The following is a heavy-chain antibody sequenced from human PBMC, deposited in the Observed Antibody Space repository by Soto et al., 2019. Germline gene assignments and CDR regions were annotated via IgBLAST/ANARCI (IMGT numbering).Heavy chain of an antibody. CDR1: GDSISTVDYF. D-gene: IGHD2-15*01. V-gene: IGHV4-30-4*01. Sequence: QVHLLESGPGLVKPSQTLSLTCSVSGDSISTVDYFWAWIRQPPGQALEYIGYIYKSTTTYYNPSFESRVAISLDTSKSQFSLNVTSVSAVDTVVYFCARGRYCLTGRCFPNWFDSWGQGTLVTVSS. J-gene: IGHJ5*01. CDR2: IYKSTTT. CDR3: ARGRYCLTGRCFPNWFDS.